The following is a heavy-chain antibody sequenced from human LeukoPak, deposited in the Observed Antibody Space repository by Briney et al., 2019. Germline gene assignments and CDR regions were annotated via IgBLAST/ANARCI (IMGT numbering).Heavy chain of an antibody. CDR2: ICYSGST. CDR1: GGSIRSYY. CDR3: ARDQGDHVWGSYRDENAFDI. V-gene: IGHV4-59*01. J-gene: IGHJ3*02. Sequence: SETLSLTCTVSGGSIRSYYWSWIRQPPGKGLEWIGYICYSGSTNYNPSLKSRVTISVDTSKNQFSLKLSSVTAADTAVYYCARDQGDHVWGSYRDENAFDIWGQGTMVTVSS. D-gene: IGHD3-16*02.